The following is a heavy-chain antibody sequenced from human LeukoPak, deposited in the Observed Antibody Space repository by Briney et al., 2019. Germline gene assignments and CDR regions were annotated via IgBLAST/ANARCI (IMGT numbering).Heavy chain of an antibody. CDR3: ARANYGSGSYYFDY. J-gene: IGHJ4*02. CDR2: ISYDGSNK. D-gene: IGHD3-10*01. V-gene: IGHV3-30-3*01. CDR1: GFTFSSYA. Sequence: PGGSLRLSCAASGFTFSSYAMHWVRQAPGEGLEWVAVISYDGSNKYYADSVKGRFTISRDNSKNTLYLQMNSLRAEDTAVYYCARANYGSGSYYFDYWGQGTLVTVSS.